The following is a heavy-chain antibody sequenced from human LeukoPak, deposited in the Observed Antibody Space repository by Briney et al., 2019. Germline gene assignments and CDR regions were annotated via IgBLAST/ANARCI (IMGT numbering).Heavy chain of an antibody. D-gene: IGHD1-26*01. V-gene: IGHV3-53*01. Sequence: GGSLRLSCAASGFTVSSNYMSWVRQAPGKGLEWVSVIYSGGSTYYADSVKGLFTISRDNSKNTLYLQMNSLRAEDTAVYYCARSIVGATEFDYWGQGTLVTVSS. CDR3: ARSIVGATEFDY. CDR1: GFTVSSNY. CDR2: IYSGGST. J-gene: IGHJ4*02.